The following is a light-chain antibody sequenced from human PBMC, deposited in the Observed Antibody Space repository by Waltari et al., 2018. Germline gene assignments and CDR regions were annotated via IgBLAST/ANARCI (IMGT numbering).Light chain of an antibody. CDR3: ASHRDGSTFV. Sequence: QSALTQPAAVSGSPGQSITISCTRTSSDIGRYNDVSWYQQHPGKAPKLLTYDVSKRPAGLSGRFSVSKSGSTASLTISGLQPEDEADYYCASHRDGSTFVFGSGTRVTV. J-gene: IGLJ1*01. V-gene: IGLV2-14*03. CDR1: SSDIGRYND. CDR2: DVS.